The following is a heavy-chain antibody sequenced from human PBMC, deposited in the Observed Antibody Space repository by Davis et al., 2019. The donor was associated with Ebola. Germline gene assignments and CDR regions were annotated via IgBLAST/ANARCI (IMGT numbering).Heavy chain of an antibody. Sequence: SGPTLVKPTQTLTLTCTFSGFSLSTPGMCVSWIRQPPGKALEWLALIDWDGDTRYTTSLRSRLTISKDTSKDLVVLTLTSLDPVDAGTYFCARTLYGLGSHYPADKPYYMDVWGRGTTVSVSS. CDR3: ARTLYGLGSHYPADKPYYMDV. CDR2: IDWDGDT. D-gene: IGHD3-10*01. CDR1: GFSLSTPGMC. J-gene: IGHJ6*03. V-gene: IGHV2-70*13.